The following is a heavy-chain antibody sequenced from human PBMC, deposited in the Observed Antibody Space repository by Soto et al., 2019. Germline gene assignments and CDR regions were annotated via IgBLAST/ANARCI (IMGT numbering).Heavy chain of an antibody. CDR2: ISGYNGNT. Sequence: ASVKVSCKASGYTFTSYGISWVRQAPGQGLEWMGWISGYNGNTKYAQKLQGRVTMTTDTSTSTAYMELRSLRSEDTAVYYCARDDNYVFWSGYWSHLGYPGMDVWGQGTPVTVSS. CDR3: ARDDNYVFWSGYWSHLGYPGMDV. V-gene: IGHV1-18*04. CDR1: GYTFTSYG. D-gene: IGHD3-3*01. J-gene: IGHJ6*02.